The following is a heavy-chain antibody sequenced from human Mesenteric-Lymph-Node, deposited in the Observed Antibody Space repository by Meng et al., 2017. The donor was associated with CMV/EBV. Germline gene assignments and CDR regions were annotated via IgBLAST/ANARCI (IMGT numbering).Heavy chain of an antibody. CDR3: ARGAGSSYAD. CDR2: VYYSGYT. V-gene: IGHV4-59*02. Sequence: SETLSLTCTVSGVSVSDYYWSWIRQPPGKGLECIGYVYYSGYTKQNPSFKSRVTMSVDTSKNQFSLKLSSVTAADTAVYFCARGAGSSYADWGQGTRVTVSS. D-gene: IGHD1-26*01. J-gene: IGHJ4*02. CDR1: GVSVSDYY.